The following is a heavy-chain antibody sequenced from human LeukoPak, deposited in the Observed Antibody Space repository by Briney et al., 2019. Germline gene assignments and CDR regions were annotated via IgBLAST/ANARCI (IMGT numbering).Heavy chain of an antibody. CDR3: ARLSGDGYNSYY. CDR2: IIPIFGTA. V-gene: IGHV1-69*01. Sequence: GSSVKVSCKASGGTFISYAISWVRQARGQGLEWMGGIIPIFGTANYAQKFQGRVTITADESTSTAYMELSSLRSEDTAVYYCARLSGDGYNSYYWGQGTLVTVSS. CDR1: GGTFISYA. D-gene: IGHD5-24*01. J-gene: IGHJ4*02.